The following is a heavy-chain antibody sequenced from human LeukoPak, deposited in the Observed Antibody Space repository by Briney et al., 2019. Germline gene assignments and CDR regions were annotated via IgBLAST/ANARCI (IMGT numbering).Heavy chain of an antibody. V-gene: IGHV3-7*01. CDR1: GFTFSSYW. Sequence: GGSLRLSCAASGFTFSSYWMSWVRQAPGKGLEWVANIKQDGSEKYYVDSVKGRFTITRDNAKNSLYLQMDGLRAEDTAVYYCARQGGSFFSFSTFFDYWGQGTLVTVSS. CDR2: IKQDGSEK. D-gene: IGHD1-26*01. J-gene: IGHJ4*02. CDR3: ARQGGSFFSFSTFFDY.